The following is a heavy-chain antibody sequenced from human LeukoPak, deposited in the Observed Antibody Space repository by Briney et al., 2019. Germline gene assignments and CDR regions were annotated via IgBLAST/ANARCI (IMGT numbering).Heavy chain of an antibody. V-gene: IGHV4-4*02. CDR1: GGSISSNNW. D-gene: IGHD4-11*01. J-gene: IGHJ5*02. CDR2: IYHSGSP. Sequence: PSETLSLTCAVSGGSISSNNWWGWVRQPPGKGLEWIGEIYHSGSPNYNPSLKSRVTTSVDKSRNHFSLNLSSVTAADTAVYYCARSLSDYSINWFDPWGQGTLVTVSS. CDR3: ARSLSDYSINWFDP.